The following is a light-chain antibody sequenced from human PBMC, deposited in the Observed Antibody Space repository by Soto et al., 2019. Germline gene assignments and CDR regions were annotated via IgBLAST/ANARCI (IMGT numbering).Light chain of an antibody. CDR3: QQTDNTPFT. J-gene: IGKJ3*01. CDR1: QIIGNY. Sequence: DIQMTQSPSSLSASVGDRVTITCRASQIIGNYLNWYQQKPGKAPKFLIYAASTLQSGVPSRFSGSGSGTYFTLTINSLQPEDFATYYCQQTDNTPFTFGPGTKVDIK. V-gene: IGKV1-39*01. CDR2: AAS.